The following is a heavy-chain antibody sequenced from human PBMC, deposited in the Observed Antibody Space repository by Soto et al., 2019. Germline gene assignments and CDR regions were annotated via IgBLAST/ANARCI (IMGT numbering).Heavy chain of an antibody. V-gene: IGHV3-48*02. CDR1: GFTFSSYS. CDR2: ISSSSSTI. D-gene: IGHD6-13*01. Sequence: PGGSLRLSCAASGFTFSSYSMNWVRQAPGKGLEWVSYISSSSSTIYYADSVKGRFTISRDNAKNSLYLQMNSLRDEDTAVYYCATAAGQYYYYYGMDVWGQGTTVTVSS. CDR3: ATAAGQYYYYYGMDV. J-gene: IGHJ6*02.